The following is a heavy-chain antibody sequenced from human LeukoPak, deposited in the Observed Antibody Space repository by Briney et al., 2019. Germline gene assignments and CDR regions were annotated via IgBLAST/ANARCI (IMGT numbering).Heavy chain of an antibody. CDR3: AQGALYYDSSGYYYGLNY. CDR1: GFTFSSYW. D-gene: IGHD3-22*01. J-gene: IGHJ4*02. Sequence: GGSLRLSCAASGFTFSSYWMSWVRQAPGKGLEWVANIKQDGSEKYYVDSVKGRFTISRDNAKNSLYLQMNSLRAEDTAVYYCAQGALYYDSSGYYYGLNYWGQGTLVTVSS. V-gene: IGHV3-7*01. CDR2: IKQDGSEK.